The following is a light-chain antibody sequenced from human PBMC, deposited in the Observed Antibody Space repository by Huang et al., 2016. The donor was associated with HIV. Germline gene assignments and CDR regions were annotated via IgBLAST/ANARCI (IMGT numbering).Light chain of an antibody. CDR3: QQYHNWPYT. V-gene: IGKV3-15*01. CDR1: QSVATN. J-gene: IGKJ2*01. Sequence: EIIMTQSPATLSLSPGEGASLSCRANQSVATNLAWYLHRPGQSPRILIFGASTRASVLPGRFSGSGSVTQFTLTVSGLQSEDFAVYYCQQYHNWPYTFGQGTKLEI. CDR2: GAS.